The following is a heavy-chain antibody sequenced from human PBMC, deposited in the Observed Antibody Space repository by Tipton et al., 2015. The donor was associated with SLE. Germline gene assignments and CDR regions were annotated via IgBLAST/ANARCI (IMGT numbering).Heavy chain of an antibody. CDR3: ARTYLQLTPAHHVFAY. CDR1: GFTFSSYD. J-gene: IGHJ4*02. D-gene: IGHD1-1*01. V-gene: IGHV3-48*03. Sequence: SLRLSCAASGFTFSSYDIIWVRQAPGKGLEWVSYISSSDTTIHFADSVKGRFTISRDNVKNSVYLQMNSLRAEDTAVHFCARTYLQLTPAHHVFAYWGQGTLVTVAS. CDR2: ISSSDTTI.